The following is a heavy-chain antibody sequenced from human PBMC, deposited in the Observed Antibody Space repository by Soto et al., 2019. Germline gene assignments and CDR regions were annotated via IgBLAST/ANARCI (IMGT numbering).Heavy chain of an antibody. V-gene: IGHV3-74*01. CDR3: ARPHCSSDSCPSSLDI. CDR1: GFTFSNYW. J-gene: IGHJ3*02. Sequence: PGGSLRLSCAASGFTFSNYWMHWVRQAPGKGLVWVSRIKSDGSSTNYADSVKGRFTISRDNAENTLYLQMSSLRAEDTAVYYCARPHCSSDSCPSSLDICGQGTMFTVSS. CDR2: IKSDGSST. D-gene: IGHD2-2*01.